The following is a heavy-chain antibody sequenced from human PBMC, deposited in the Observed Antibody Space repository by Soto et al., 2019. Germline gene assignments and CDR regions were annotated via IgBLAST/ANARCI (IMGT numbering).Heavy chain of an antibody. D-gene: IGHD6-19*01. J-gene: IGHJ6*02. CDR3: AKDETSGWYVGYYYYYGMDV. V-gene: IGHV3-23*01. CDR1: GFTFSSYA. Sequence: SLRLSCAASGFTFSSYAMSWVRQAPGKGLEWVSAISGSGGSTYYADSVKGRFTISRDSSKNTLYLQMNSLRAEDTAVYYCAKDETSGWYVGYYYYYGMDVWGQGTTVTVSS. CDR2: ISGSGGST.